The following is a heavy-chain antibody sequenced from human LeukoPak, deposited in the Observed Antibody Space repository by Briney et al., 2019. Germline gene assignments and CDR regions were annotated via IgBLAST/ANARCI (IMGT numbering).Heavy chain of an antibody. Sequence: SQTLSLTCAVYGGSFSGYYWSWIRQPPGKGLEWIGEINHSGSTNYNPSLKSRVTISVDTSKNQFSLKLSSVTAADTAVYYCARHGSVIAAAGYYFDYWGQEPWSPSPQ. CDR3: ARHGSVIAAAGYYFDY. J-gene: IGHJ4*01. CDR2: INHSGST. V-gene: IGHV4-34*01. D-gene: IGHD6-13*01. CDR1: GGSFSGYY.